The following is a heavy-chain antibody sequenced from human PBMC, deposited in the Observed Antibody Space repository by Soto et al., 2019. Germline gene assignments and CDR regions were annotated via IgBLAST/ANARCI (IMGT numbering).Heavy chain of an antibody. Sequence: EVQLVESGGGLVKPGGSLRLSCAASGFTFSSYSMNWVRQAPGKGLEWVSSISSSSSYIYYADSVKGRFTISRDNAKNSLFLQMNSLRAEDTAVYYCARDWQPRNPEHIQHWGQGTLVSVSS. V-gene: IGHV3-21*01. CDR1: GFTFSSYS. J-gene: IGHJ1*01. CDR2: ISSSSSYI. CDR3: ARDWQPRNPEHIQH.